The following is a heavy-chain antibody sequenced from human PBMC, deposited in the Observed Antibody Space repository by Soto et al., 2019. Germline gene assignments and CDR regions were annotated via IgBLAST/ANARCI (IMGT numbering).Heavy chain of an antibody. CDR1: GFTFSSYG. D-gene: IGHD6-13*01. V-gene: IGHV3-30*18. Sequence: QVQLVESGGGVVQPGRSLRLSCAASGFTFSSYGMHWVRQAPGKGLEWVAFISYDGSNEYYADSVKGRFTISRDNSKNTLYLQMNSLRAVDTAVYYCAKRVGYSSSWLLYYWGQGTLVTVSS. CDR3: AKRVGYSSSWLLYY. J-gene: IGHJ4*02. CDR2: ISYDGSNE.